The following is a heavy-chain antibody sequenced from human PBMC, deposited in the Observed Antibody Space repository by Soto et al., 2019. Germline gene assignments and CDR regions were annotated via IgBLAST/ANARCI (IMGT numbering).Heavy chain of an antibody. D-gene: IGHD3-16*01. CDR1: GGSISSYY. V-gene: IGHV4-59*01. J-gene: IGHJ4*02. CDR2: IYYSGST. Sequence: PSETLSLTCTVSGGSISSYYWSWIRQPPGKGLEWIGYIYYSGSTNYNPSLKSRVNISVDTSKNQISLKPSSVTAADTAEYYCGRARGPYYVWGSHQQFDYWGQGTLVTVSS. CDR3: GRARGPYYVWGSHQQFDY.